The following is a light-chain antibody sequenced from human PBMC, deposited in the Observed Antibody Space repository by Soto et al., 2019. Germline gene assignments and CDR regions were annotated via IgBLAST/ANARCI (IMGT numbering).Light chain of an antibody. Sequence: EIVLTQSPATLSLSPGERATLSCRASPSVTNYLAWYQQKPGQPPRLLIYGAFNRAAGIPARFSGSGSGTDFNLTISSLEPEDSAVYYCQQRNIWPPVTFGQGTRWRL. J-gene: IGKJ5*01. CDR3: QQRNIWPPVT. CDR1: PSVTNY. CDR2: GAF. V-gene: IGKV3-11*01.